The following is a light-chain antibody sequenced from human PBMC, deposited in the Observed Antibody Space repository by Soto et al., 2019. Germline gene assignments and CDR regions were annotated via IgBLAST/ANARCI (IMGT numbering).Light chain of an antibody. Sequence: EIVLTQSPGTLSLSPGERATLSCRASQSVSSNLAWYQQKPGQAPRLLIYGASTRASGIPARFSGSGFGTEFTLTISGLHPEDFDVYYCHQYNDWPPITFGQGTRLDI. J-gene: IGKJ5*01. CDR3: HQYNDWPPIT. CDR1: QSVSSN. CDR2: GAS. V-gene: IGKV3-15*01.